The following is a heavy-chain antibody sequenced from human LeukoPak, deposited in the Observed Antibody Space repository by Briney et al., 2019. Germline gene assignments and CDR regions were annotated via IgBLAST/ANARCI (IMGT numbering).Heavy chain of an antibody. CDR2: ISSSSSYI. J-gene: IGHJ5*02. D-gene: IGHD1-1*01. CDR3: ARGWVHVSGTFDP. Sequence: PGGSLRLSCAASGFTFSSYSMNWVRQAPGKGLEWVSSISSSSSYIYYADSVKGRFTISRDNAKNSLYLQMNSLRAEDTAVYYCARGWVHVSGTFDPWGQGTLVTVSS. V-gene: IGHV3-21*01. CDR1: GFTFSSYS.